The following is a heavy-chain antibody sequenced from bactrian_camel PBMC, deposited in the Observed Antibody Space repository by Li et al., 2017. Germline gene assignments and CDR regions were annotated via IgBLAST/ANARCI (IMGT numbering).Heavy chain of an antibody. J-gene: IGHJ4*01. CDR3: TIEIGLADNF. V-gene: IGHV3S40*01. CDR1: GFAFSESR. CDR2: INSGGTT. D-gene: IGHD1*01. Sequence: VQLVESGGGLVQPGGSLRLSCVASGFAFSESRMSWVRLVPGKGLEWVSGINSGGTTYYANSVKGRFTISKDNAKNTVYLQMNSLKSEDTALYYCTIEIGLADNFWGQGTQVTVS.